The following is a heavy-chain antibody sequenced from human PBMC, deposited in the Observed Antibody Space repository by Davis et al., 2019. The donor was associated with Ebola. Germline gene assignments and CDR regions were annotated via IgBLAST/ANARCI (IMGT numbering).Heavy chain of an antibody. Sequence: GESLKISCAASGFNFRNFGMHWVRQAPGKGLEWLAVISYDGSNKYYADSVKGRFTISRDNSKNTLYLQMNSLRAEDTAVYYCARPSIAVAGNGTFDIWGQGTMVTVSS. CDR3: ARPSIAVAGNGTFDI. J-gene: IGHJ3*02. CDR2: ISYDGSNK. CDR1: GFNFRNFG. D-gene: IGHD6-19*01. V-gene: IGHV3-30*03.